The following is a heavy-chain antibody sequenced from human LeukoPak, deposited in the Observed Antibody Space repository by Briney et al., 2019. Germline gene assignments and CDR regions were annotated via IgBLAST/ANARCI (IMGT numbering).Heavy chain of an antibody. V-gene: IGHV4-59*08. CDR3: ARHKVPSDIVVVTARYYYYGMDV. CDR2: IYYSGST. Sequence: ESSETLSLTCTVSGGSISSYYWSWIRQPPGKGLEWIGYIYYSGSTNYNPSLKSRVTISVDTSKIQFSLKLSSVTAADTAVYYCARHKVPSDIVVVTARYYYYGMDVWGQGTTVTVSS. CDR1: GGSISSYY. D-gene: IGHD2-21*02. J-gene: IGHJ6*02.